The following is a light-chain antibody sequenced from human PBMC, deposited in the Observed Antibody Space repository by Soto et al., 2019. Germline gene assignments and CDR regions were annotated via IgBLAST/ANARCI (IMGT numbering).Light chain of an antibody. CDR1: SSNIGRNN. CDR3: KSYDTVLSVYV. V-gene: IGLV1-44*01. Sequence: QSVLTQPPSASGTPGPRVTISCSGSSSNIGRNNVNWYQLLPGTAPQLLIYEDNTRPSGVPDRFSASKSGTSASLAITGLQAEDEADYYCKSYDTVLSVYVFGTGTNVTVL. CDR2: EDN. J-gene: IGLJ1*01.